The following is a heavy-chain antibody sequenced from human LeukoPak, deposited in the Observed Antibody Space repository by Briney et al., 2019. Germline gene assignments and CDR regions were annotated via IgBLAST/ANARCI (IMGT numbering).Heavy chain of an antibody. CDR1: GGSISSGGYY. CDR3: ARTAYARFFDL. Sequence: PSETLSLTCTVSGGSISSGGYYWSWIRQHPGKGLEWIGYIYYSGSTYYNPSLKSRVTISVDTSKNQFSLKLSSVTAADTAVYYCARTAYARFFDLWGRGTLVTVSS. D-gene: IGHD2-21*01. J-gene: IGHJ2*01. CDR2: IYYSGST. V-gene: IGHV4-31*03.